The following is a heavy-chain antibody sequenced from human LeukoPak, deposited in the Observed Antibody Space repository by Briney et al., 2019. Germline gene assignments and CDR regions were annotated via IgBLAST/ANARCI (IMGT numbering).Heavy chain of an antibody. V-gene: IGHV3-23*01. CDR1: GFTFSSNA. CDR3: AKNVGATDPYYFDY. Sequence: GGSLRLSCAASGFTFSSNAMNWVRQAPGKGLEWVSAISGSGGSTYYADSVKGRFTISRDNSKNTLYLQMNSLRAEDTAVYYCAKNVGATDPYYFDYWGQGTLVTVSS. D-gene: IGHD1-26*01. CDR2: ISGSGGST. J-gene: IGHJ4*02.